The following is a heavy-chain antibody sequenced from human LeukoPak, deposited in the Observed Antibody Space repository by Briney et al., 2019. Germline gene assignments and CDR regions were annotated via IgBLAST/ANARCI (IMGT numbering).Heavy chain of an antibody. D-gene: IGHD3-22*01. J-gene: IGHJ4*02. Sequence: PSETLSLTCTVSGVSISSYYWSWIRQPAGQGLEWVGRIHTSGSTNYNPSLKSRVTMSADTSKNQFSLKLSSVTAADTAVYYCARDRYYYDSSGYLFDYWGQGTLVTVSS. CDR1: GVSISSYY. CDR3: ARDRYYYDSSGYLFDY. CDR2: IHTSGST. V-gene: IGHV4-4*07.